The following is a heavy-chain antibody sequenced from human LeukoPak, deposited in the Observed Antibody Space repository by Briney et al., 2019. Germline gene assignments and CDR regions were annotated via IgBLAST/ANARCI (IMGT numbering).Heavy chain of an antibody. V-gene: IGHV3-30*04. D-gene: IGHD3-9*01. CDR2: ISYDGSNK. Sequence: GGSLRLSCAASGFTFSSYAMHWVRQAPGKGLEWVAVISYDGSNKYYADSVKGRFTISRDNSKNTLYLQMNSLRAEDTAVYYCARLILRYFDAIGPFDYWGQGTLVTVPS. CDR1: GFTFSSYA. J-gene: IGHJ4*02. CDR3: ARLILRYFDAIGPFDY.